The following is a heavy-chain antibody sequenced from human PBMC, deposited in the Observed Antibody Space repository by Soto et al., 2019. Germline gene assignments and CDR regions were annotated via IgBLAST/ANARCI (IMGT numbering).Heavy chain of an antibody. CDR3: AGSSYDKTSFDY. D-gene: IGHD3-22*01. CDR2: IYYSGST. Sequence: SETLSLTCTVSGGSISSYYWSWIRQPPGKGLEWIGYIYYSGSTNYNPSLKSRVTISVDTPKNQFSLKLSSVTAADTAVYYCAGSSYDKTSFDYWGQGTLVTVSS. V-gene: IGHV4-59*01. CDR1: GGSISSYY. J-gene: IGHJ4*02.